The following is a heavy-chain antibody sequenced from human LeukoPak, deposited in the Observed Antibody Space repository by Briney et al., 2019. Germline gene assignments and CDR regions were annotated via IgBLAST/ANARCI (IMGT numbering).Heavy chain of an antibody. Sequence: SVKVSCKASGGTFSSYAISWVRQAPGQGLEWMGRIIPILGIANYAQKFQGRVTITADKSTSTAYMELSSLRSEDTAVYYCARWFGEPEDAFDIWGQGTMVTVSS. D-gene: IGHD3-10*01. CDR3: ARWFGEPEDAFDI. CDR1: GGTFSSYA. V-gene: IGHV1-69*04. J-gene: IGHJ3*02. CDR2: IIPILGIA.